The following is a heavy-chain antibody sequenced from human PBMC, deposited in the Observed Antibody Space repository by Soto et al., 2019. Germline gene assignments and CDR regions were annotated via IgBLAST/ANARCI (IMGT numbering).Heavy chain of an antibody. J-gene: IGHJ4*01. CDR3: AADLPGHGGGYEFDY. V-gene: IGHV3-15*07. D-gene: IGHD2-15*01. CDR1: GFTFITAW. Sequence: GGSLRLSCAAAGFTFITAWVNWVRQATGKGLEWVGRIKSKNDGGTTDYAAPVKGRFTISRDDSKNTVYLQMNSLRTQDTALYYCAADLPGHGGGYEFDYWGQGTPVTVSS. CDR2: IKSKNDGGTT.